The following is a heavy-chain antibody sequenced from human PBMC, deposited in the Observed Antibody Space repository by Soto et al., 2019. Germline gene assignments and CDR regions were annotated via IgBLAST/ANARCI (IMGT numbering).Heavy chain of an antibody. J-gene: IGHJ4*02. V-gene: IGHV4-38-2*01. D-gene: IGHD6-25*01. Sequence: PSETLSLTCAVSGYSISSGYYWGWIRQPPGKGLEWIGNIYHSGSTYYNPSLKSRVTISVDTSKNQFSLKLSSVTAADTAVYYWARVPNGYCAYYFDYWGQGRLVTVSS. CDR2: IYHSGST. CDR3: ARVPNGYCAYYFDY. CDR1: GYSISSGYY.